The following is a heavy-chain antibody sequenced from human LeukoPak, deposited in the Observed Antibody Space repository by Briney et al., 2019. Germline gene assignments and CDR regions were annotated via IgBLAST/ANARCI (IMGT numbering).Heavy chain of an antibody. CDR3: AGSGTHLGFDY. D-gene: IGHD3-16*01. V-gene: IGHV4-39*01. CDR2: IYYSGST. CDR1: GGSISSSSYY. Sequence: SETLSLTCTVSGGSISSSSYYWGWIRQPPGKGLEWIGSIYYSGSTYYNPSLKSRVTISVDTSKNQFSLKLSSVTAADTAVYYCAGSGTHLGFDYWGQGTLVTVSS. J-gene: IGHJ4*02.